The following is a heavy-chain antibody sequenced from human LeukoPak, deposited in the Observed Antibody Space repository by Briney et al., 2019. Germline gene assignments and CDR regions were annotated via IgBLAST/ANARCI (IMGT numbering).Heavy chain of an antibody. V-gene: IGHV1-69*05. D-gene: IGHD1-26*01. CDR1: GGAFSSYA. CDR3: ARERATTDAFDI. J-gene: IGHJ3*02. Sequence: SVKVSCKASGGAFSSYAISWVRQAPGQGLEWMGGIIPIFGTANYAQKFQGRVTITTDESTSTAYMELSSLRSEDTAVYYCARERATTDAFDIWGQGTMVTVSS. CDR2: IIPIFGTA.